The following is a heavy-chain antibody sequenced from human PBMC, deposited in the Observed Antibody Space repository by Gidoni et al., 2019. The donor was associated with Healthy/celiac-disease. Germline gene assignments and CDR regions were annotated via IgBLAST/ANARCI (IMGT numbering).Heavy chain of an antibody. CDR3: ARDSGSSGWRHWFDP. J-gene: IGHJ5*02. Sequence: QVQLVESGGGVVQPGRSLRLAFAASAFPFSRSAMHWVRQDPGKGLEWVAVISYDGSNKYYADSVKGRFTISRDNSKNTLYLQMNSLRAEDTAVYYCARDSGSSGWRHWFDPWGQGTLVTVSS. CDR1: AFPFSRSA. CDR2: ISYDGSNK. D-gene: IGHD3-10*01. V-gene: IGHV3-30-3*01.